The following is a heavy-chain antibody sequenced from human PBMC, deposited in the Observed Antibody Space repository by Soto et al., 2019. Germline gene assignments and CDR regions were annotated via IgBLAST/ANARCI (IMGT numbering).Heavy chain of an antibody. D-gene: IGHD6-6*01. V-gene: IGHV4-61*01. J-gene: IGHJ4*02. CDR1: GGSANSDSYY. CDR2: IYCTGRT. Sequence: SETLSLTCTVSGGSANSDSYYWSWIRQPPGKGLEWIGYIYCTGRTNYNPSLKSRVTISLDTSRNQFSLKLNSVTAADTAVFYCAREYSNSPEAFDYWGQGALVTVSS. CDR3: AREYSNSPEAFDY.